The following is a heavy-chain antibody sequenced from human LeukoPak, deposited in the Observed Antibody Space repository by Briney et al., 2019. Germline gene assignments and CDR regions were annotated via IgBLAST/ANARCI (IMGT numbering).Heavy chain of an antibody. CDR1: GGSISKSDYY. J-gene: IGHJ5*02. CDR3: ARDLGIQSRTRNWFDP. V-gene: IGHV4-30-4*08. Sequence: PSQTLSLTCGVSGGSISKSDYYWSWIRQPPGKGLEWIGYIHYSGTTHYNPSLKSRVTISVDTSKNQFSLKLSSVTAADTAVYYCARDLGIQSRTRNWFDPWGQGTLVTVSS. CDR2: IHYSGTT. D-gene: IGHD4-11*01.